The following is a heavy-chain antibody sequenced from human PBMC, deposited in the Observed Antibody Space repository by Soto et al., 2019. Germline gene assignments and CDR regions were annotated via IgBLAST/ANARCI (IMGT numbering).Heavy chain of an antibody. CDR3: ARGRDIVVVPAATMSDYFDY. D-gene: IGHD2-2*01. CDR2: ISSSSSYI. V-gene: IGHV3-21*01. CDR1: GFTFSSYS. Sequence: EVQLVESGGGLVKPGGSLRLSCAASGFTFSSYSMNWVRQAPGKGLEWVSSISSSSSYIYYADSVKGRFTISRDNAKNSLYLQMDSLRAEDTAVYYCARGRDIVVVPAATMSDYFDYWGQGTLVTVSS. J-gene: IGHJ4*02.